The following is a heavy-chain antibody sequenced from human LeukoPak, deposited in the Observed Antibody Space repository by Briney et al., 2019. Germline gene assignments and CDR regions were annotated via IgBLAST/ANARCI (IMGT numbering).Heavy chain of an antibody. CDR1: GYTFTSYG. Sequence: ASVKVSCKASGYTFTSYGISWVRQAPGQGLEWMGWISAYNGNTNYAQKLQGRVTMTTDTSTSTAYMELRSLRSDDTAVYYCARGLVVPAAMLEYYYYMDVWGKGTTVTVSS. CDR2: ISAYNGNT. V-gene: IGHV1-18*01. CDR3: ARGLVVPAAMLEYYYYMDV. J-gene: IGHJ6*03. D-gene: IGHD2-2*01.